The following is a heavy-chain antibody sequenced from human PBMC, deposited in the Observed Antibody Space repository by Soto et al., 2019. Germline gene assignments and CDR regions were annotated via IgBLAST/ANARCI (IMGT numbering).Heavy chain of an antibody. J-gene: IGHJ4*02. CDR3: AKSLYSTDPQ. Sequence: GGSLRLSCAASGFTVNHNYMTWVRQAPGKGLECVSIIYSGGSTYYADSVKGRFTISRDNARNTLFLQMNSLRAEDTAVYYCAKSLYSTDPQWGQGTLVTVSS. CDR2: IYSGGST. D-gene: IGHD6-13*01. V-gene: IGHV3-66*01. CDR1: GFTVNHNY.